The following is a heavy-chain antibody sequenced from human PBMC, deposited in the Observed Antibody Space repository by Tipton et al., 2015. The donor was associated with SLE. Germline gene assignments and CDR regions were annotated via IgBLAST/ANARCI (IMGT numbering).Heavy chain of an antibody. V-gene: IGHV4-4*02. CDR3: ARAVTTVVTRAYWYFDL. J-gene: IGHJ2*01. D-gene: IGHD4-23*01. CDR2: IYHSGST. Sequence: TLSLTCAVSGGSISSSNWWSWVRQPPGKGLEWIGEIYHSGSTNYNPSLKSRVTISVDKSKNQFSLKLSSVTAAETAVYYCARAVTTVVTRAYWYFDLWGRGTLVTFSS. CDR1: GGSISSSNW.